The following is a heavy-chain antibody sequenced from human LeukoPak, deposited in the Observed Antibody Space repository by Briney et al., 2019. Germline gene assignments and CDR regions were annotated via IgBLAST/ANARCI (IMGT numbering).Heavy chain of an antibody. V-gene: IGHV4-34*01. J-gene: IGHJ2*01. CDR3: ARHNRNTMLAYWYLDL. CDR1: GGSFSGYY. D-gene: IGHD3-10*01. Sequence: PSETLSLTCAVYGGSFSGYYWSWIRQPPGKGLEWIGEINHSGSTNYNPSLKSRVTISVDKSKNQFSLNLSSLTAADTAVYYCARHNRNTMLAYWYLDLWGRGTLVTVSS. CDR2: INHSGST.